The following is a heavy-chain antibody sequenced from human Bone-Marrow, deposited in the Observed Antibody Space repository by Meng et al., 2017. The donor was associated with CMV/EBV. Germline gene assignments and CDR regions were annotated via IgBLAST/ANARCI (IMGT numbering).Heavy chain of an antibody. CDR1: GGSISSSSYY. CDR3: AREGSSAFTVTTFDY. CDR2: IYYSGST. Sequence: GSLRLSCTVSGGSISSSSYYWGWIRQPPGKGLEWIGSIYYSGSTYYNPSLKSRVTISVDTSKNQFSLKLSFVTAADTAVYCCAREGSSAFTVTTFDYWGQGTLVTVSS. J-gene: IGHJ4*02. V-gene: IGHV4-39*07. D-gene: IGHD4-17*01.